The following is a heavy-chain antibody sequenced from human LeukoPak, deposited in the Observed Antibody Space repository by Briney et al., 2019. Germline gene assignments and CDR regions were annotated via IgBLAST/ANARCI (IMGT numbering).Heavy chain of an antibody. CDR1: GFTFSSYW. CDR3: ARVRGSGWSYFDY. CDR2: IDSDGSST. D-gene: IGHD6-19*01. J-gene: IGHJ4*02. V-gene: IGHV3-74*01. Sequence: GGSLRLSCAASGFTFSSYWMHWVRPAPGKGLVWVSRIDSDGSSTSYADSVKGRFTISRDNAKNTEYLQMNSLRAEDTAVYYCARVRGSGWSYFDYWGQGTLVTVSS.